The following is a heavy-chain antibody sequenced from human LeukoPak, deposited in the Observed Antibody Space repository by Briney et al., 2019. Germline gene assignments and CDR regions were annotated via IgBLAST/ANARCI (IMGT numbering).Heavy chain of an antibody. CDR2: INPNSGDT. CDR3: ARVRYRLAETYIDY. J-gene: IGHJ4*02. D-gene: IGHD3-16*01. Sequence: LGASVKVSCKASGYIFTGYYMHWVRQAPGQGLEWMGWINPNSGDTNYAQKFQGRVTMTRDTSISTAYTELSRLRSDDTAVYYCARVRYRLAETYIDYWGQGTLVTVSS. CDR1: GYIFTGYY. V-gene: IGHV1-2*02.